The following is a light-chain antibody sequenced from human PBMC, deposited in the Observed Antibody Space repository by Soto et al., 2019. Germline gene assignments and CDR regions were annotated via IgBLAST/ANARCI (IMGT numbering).Light chain of an antibody. CDR1: QSVSSY. J-gene: IGKJ2*01. CDR2: DAS. CDR3: KQRSNLPRN. Sequence: EIVLTQSPATLYLSPGERATLSCRASQSVSSYLAWYQQKPGQAPRLLLYDASNRTTGIPARFSGSGSGTDFTLTISSREPEHGAVYYCKQRSNLPRNFGQGTKLE. V-gene: IGKV3-11*01.